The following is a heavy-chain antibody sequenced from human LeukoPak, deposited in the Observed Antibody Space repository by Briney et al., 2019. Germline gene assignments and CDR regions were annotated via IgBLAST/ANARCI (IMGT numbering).Heavy chain of an antibody. Sequence: GGSLRLSCAASGFTFSDFYVSWIRQAPGKGLEWISYISSSGSSTNYADSVKGRFTISRDNAKNSLYLQMNSLRAEDTAVYYCARDLIHRSGEADYWGQGTLVTVSS. CDR1: GFTFSDFY. CDR2: ISSSGSST. V-gene: IGHV3-11*05. J-gene: IGHJ4*02. CDR3: ARDLIHRSGEADY. D-gene: IGHD3-22*01.